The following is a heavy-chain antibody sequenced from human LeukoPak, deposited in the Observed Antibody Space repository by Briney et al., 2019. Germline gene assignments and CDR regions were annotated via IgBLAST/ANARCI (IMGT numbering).Heavy chain of an antibody. CDR2: ISSSSANI. CDR3: VRDKSLGSQFYYYIDV. J-gene: IGHJ6*03. CDR1: GFTFTSFA. Sequence: GGSLRLSCTASGFTFTSFAMDWVRQAPGKGLEWVSYISSSSANIHYADSVKGRFTVSRDNAKNSLYLQMDSLTAEDTAVYYCVRDKSLGSQFYYYIDVWGKGTTATVSS. V-gene: IGHV3-48*01. D-gene: IGHD3-10*01.